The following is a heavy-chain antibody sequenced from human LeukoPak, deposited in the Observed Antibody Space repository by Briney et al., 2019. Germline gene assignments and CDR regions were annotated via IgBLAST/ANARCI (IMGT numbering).Heavy chain of an antibody. V-gene: IGHV4-38-2*02. D-gene: IGHD3-10*01. CDR2: IYHSGST. CDR1: GYSISSGYY. J-gene: IGHJ4*02. CDR3: AGSTFGELSHVKFDY. Sequence: SETLSLTCTVSGYSISSGYYWGWIRQPPGKGLEWIGSIYHSGSTYYNPSLKSRVTISVDTSKNQFSLKLTSVTAADTAVYYCAGSTFGELSHVKFDYWGQGTLVTVSS.